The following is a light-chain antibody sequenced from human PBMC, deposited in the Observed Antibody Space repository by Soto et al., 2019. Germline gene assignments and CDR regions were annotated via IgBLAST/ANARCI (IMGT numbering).Light chain of an antibody. CDR2: GAS. CDR3: QQYKNWPPLT. J-gene: IGKJ4*01. V-gene: IGKV3D-15*01. Sequence: EIVMTQSPATLSVSPGERATLSCRASQSVTSNLAWYQHKPGQAPRLLIYGASIRVTGIPARFSGSGSGTEFTLTISSLQSEDFAVYYCQQYKNWPPLTFGGGTKVEIK. CDR1: QSVTSN.